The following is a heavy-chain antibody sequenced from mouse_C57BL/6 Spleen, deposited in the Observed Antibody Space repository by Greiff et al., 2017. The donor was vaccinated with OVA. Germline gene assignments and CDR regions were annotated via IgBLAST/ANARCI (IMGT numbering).Heavy chain of an antibody. CDR3: ARDRGAIWDYFDY. D-gene: IGHD4-1*01. J-gene: IGHJ2*01. V-gene: IGHV3-6*01. Sequence: EVHLVESGPGLVKPSQSLSLTCSVTGYSITSGYYWNWIRQFPGNQLEWVGYISYDGSNNYNPSLKNRISITRDTSKNQLFLKLNSVTTEDTATYYCARDRGAIWDYFDYWGQGTTLTVSS. CDR1: GYSITSGYY. CDR2: ISYDGSN.